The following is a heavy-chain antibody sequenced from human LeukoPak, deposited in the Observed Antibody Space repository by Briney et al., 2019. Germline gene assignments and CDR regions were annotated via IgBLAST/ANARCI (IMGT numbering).Heavy chain of an antibody. V-gene: IGHV4-59*01. J-gene: IGHJ4*02. D-gene: IGHD6-13*01. Sequence: SETLSLTCTVSGGSMDNYYWSWIRQPPGKGLEWIGYIYYSGSTNYNPSLKSRVTISVDTSKNQFSLKLSSVTAADTAVYYCARVAAAGMLWGQGTLVTVSS. CDR3: ARVAAAGML. CDR2: IYYSGST. CDR1: GGSMDNYY.